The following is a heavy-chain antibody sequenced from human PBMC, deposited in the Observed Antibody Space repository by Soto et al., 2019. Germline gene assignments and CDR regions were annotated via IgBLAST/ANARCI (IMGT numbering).Heavy chain of an antibody. CDR2: IYPDDSDT. Sequence: GESLKISCKSSGYSFSSYWIAWVRLMPGKGLEWMGSIYPDDSDTKYSPSFQGQVTISADKSISAAYLQWSSLKASDTAIYYCARNSLTGYYNYYYSMDVWGQVTTVTVSS. D-gene: IGHD3-9*01. CDR1: GYSFSSYW. J-gene: IGHJ6*02. CDR3: ARNSLTGYYNYYYSMDV. V-gene: IGHV5-51*01.